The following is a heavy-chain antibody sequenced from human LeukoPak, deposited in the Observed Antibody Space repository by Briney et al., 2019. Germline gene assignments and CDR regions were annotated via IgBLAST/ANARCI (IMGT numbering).Heavy chain of an antibody. CDR3: AREVDYGMDV. CDR2: ISGSGDTT. CDR1: GFTFSSYW. Sequence: PGGSLRLSCAASGFTFSSYWMSWVRQAPGKGLEWVSVISGSGDTTYYGDSVKGRFTISRDNSENTLFLQMNSLRDEDTAVYYCAREVDYGMDVWGKGTAVIVSS. J-gene: IGHJ6*04. D-gene: IGHD1-26*01. V-gene: IGHV3-23*01.